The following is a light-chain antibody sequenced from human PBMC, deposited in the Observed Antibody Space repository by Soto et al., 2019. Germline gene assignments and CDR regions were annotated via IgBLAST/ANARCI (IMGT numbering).Light chain of an antibody. J-gene: IGKJ1*01. CDR3: QQYYGTPRA. V-gene: IGKV4-1*01. CDR1: QSVLSSSNNKNY. CDR2: WAS. Sequence: DIVMTQSPDSLAVSLGERATINCKSSQSVLSSSNNKNYLGWYQQKPDQPPKLLIYWASTRGSGVPDRFSGSGSGTDFTLTISSLQAEDVAVYYCQQYYGTPRAFGPGTKVEVK.